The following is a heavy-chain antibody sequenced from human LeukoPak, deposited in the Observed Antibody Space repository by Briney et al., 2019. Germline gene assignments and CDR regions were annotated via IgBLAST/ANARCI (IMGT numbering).Heavy chain of an antibody. CDR3: ARHLSGITGYTYGRGIDY. CDR2: IKKDGSEK. CDR1: GFTFSSYW. Sequence: GGSLRLSCAASGFTFSSYWMSWVRQAPGKGLEWVANIKKDGSEKYYVDSVKGRFTISRGNAKKSLYLQMNSLGAEDTAVYYCARHLSGITGYTYGRGIDYWGQGTLLTVSS. D-gene: IGHD5-18*01. V-gene: IGHV3-7*01. J-gene: IGHJ4*02.